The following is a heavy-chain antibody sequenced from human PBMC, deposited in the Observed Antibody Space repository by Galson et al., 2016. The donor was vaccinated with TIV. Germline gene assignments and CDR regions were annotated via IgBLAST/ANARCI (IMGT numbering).Heavy chain of an antibody. CDR3: ARRDSTGISNFDF. Sequence: QSGAEVKKPGESLKISCQGSGYSFSSYWIAWVRQMPGKGLEWMGIIYPGDSDTRYSPSFQGQVTITADKSTRTAYLQWSSLKASDTAVYYCARRDSTGISNFDFWGQGTLVTVSS. D-gene: IGHD3-22*01. V-gene: IGHV5-51*01. J-gene: IGHJ4*02. CDR2: IYPGDSDT. CDR1: GYSFSSYW.